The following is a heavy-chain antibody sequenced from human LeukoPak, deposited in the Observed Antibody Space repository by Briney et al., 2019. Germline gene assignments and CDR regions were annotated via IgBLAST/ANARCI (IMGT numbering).Heavy chain of an antibody. CDR1: GYSFTNYW. CDR3: ARGYCSGTSCHWGFLDI. Sequence: GELLKISCKGSGYSFTNYWIGWVRQMPGKGLEWMGIIYPGDSDTRYSPSFQGQVTISADKSISTAYLQWSSLKASDTAMYYCARGYCSGTSCHWGFLDIWGQGTMVTVSS. J-gene: IGHJ3*02. CDR2: IYPGDSDT. V-gene: IGHV5-51*01. D-gene: IGHD2-15*01.